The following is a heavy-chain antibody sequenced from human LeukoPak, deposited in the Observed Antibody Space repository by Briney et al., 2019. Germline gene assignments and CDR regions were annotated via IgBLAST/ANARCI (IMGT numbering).Heavy chain of an antibody. CDR2: ITWNSDFI. Sequence: PGGSLRLSCAASGFKFDDYAMHWVRQVPGKGLEWVAGITWNSDFIAFADSLEGRFSISRDNGKNSLFLQMNSLTPEDTAFYYCTKDVADYVWGEYRHFDKWGQGALVTVSS. D-gene: IGHD3-16*01. V-gene: IGHV3-9*01. J-gene: IGHJ4*02. CDR3: TKDVADYVWGEYRHFDK. CDR1: GFKFDDYA.